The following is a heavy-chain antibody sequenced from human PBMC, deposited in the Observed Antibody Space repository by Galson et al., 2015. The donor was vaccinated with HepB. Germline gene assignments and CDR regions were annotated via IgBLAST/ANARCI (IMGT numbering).Heavy chain of an antibody. V-gene: IGHV3-66*02. CDR3: ASGLFEN. J-gene: IGHJ4*02. Sequence: SLRLSCAASGLTVSSTYMGWVRQAPGKGLEWVSFVYSGGSIYYPDSLKGRFTISRDNSKNTVYLQMNSLKGEDTAVYYCASGLFENWGQGTLVTVSS. CDR1: GLTVSSTY. CDR2: VYSGGSI.